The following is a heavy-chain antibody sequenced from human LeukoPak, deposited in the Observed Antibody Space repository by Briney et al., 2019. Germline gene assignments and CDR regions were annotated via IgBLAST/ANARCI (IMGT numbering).Heavy chain of an antibody. CDR3: ARGKAYCGGDCYSENAFDI. Sequence: QTGRSLRLSCAASGFTFSSYAMHWVRQAPGKGLEWVAVISYDGSNKYYADSVKGRFTISRDNSKNTLYLQMNSLRAEDTAVYYCARGKAYCGGDCYSENAFDIWGQGTMVTVSS. CDR1: GFTFSSYA. CDR2: ISYDGSNK. D-gene: IGHD2-21*02. J-gene: IGHJ3*02. V-gene: IGHV3-30-3*01.